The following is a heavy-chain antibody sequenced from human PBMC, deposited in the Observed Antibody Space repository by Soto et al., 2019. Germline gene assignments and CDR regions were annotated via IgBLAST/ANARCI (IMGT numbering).Heavy chain of an antibody. J-gene: IGHJ4*02. CDR1: GGSISSGGYY. Sequence: PSETLSLTCTVSGGSISSGGYYWSWIRQHPGKGLEWIGYIYYSGSTYYNPSLKSRVTISVDTSKNQFSLKLSSVTAADTAVYYCARKRRASSPFDYWGQGTLVTVSS. CDR2: IYYSGST. V-gene: IGHV4-31*03. CDR3: ARKRRASSPFDY. D-gene: IGHD6-6*01.